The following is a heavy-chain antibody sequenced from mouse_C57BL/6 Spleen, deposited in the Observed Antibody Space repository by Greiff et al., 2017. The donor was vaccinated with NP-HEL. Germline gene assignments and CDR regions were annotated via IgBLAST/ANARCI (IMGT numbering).Heavy chain of an antibody. CDR1: GFSLPSYG. V-gene: IGHV2-2*01. CDR2: IWSGGST. CDR3: ARNGLRLQDAMDY. J-gene: IGHJ4*01. Sequence: QVQLKESGPGLVQPSQSLSITCTVSGFSLPSYGVHWVRQSPGTGLEWLGVIWSGGSTDYNAAFISRLSISKDNSKSQVFFKMNSLQADDTAIYYCARNGLRLQDAMDYWGQGTSVTVSS. D-gene: IGHD3-2*02.